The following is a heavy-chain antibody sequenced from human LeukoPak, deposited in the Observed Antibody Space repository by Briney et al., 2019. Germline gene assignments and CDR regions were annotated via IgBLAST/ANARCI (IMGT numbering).Heavy chain of an antibody. D-gene: IGHD2-15*01. CDR3: AKDNADRYCSGGSCYGY. Sequence: GGSLRLSCAASGFTFTNYAMSWVRQAPGKGLEWVSAISGSGRSTYYADSVKGRFTISRDNSKNTLYLQMSSLRAEDTAVYYCAKDNADRYCSGGSCYGYWGQGTLVTVSS. CDR2: ISGSGRST. V-gene: IGHV3-23*01. J-gene: IGHJ4*02. CDR1: GFTFTNYA.